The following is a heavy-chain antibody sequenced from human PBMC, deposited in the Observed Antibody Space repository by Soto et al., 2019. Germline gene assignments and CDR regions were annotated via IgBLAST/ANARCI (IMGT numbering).Heavy chain of an antibody. D-gene: IGHD2-2*01. CDR1: GFTFSSYA. J-gene: IGHJ4*02. CDR2: ISYDGSNK. Sequence: QVQLVESGGGVVQPGRSLRLSCAASGFTFSSYAMHWVRQAPGKGLEWVAVISYDGSNKYYADSVKGRFTISRDNSKNTLYLQMNSLRAEDTAVYYCARADIVLVPAAIFGHFDYWGQGTLVTVSS. V-gene: IGHV3-30-3*01. CDR3: ARADIVLVPAAIFGHFDY.